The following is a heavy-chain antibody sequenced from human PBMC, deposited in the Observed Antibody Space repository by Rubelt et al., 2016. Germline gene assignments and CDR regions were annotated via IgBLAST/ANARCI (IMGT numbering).Heavy chain of an antibody. CDR3: ARGLGGFDY. Sequence: QVQLQESGPGLVKPSETLSLTCTVSGYSISSGYYWGWIRQPPGKGLEWIGSFYHSGSTYYNPTLKSRVTISVDKSKNQFSLKLSSVTGADTAVYYCARGLGGFDYWGQGTLVTVSS. V-gene: IGHV4-38-2*02. CDR1: GYSISSGYY. D-gene: IGHD4-23*01. CDR2: FYHSGST. J-gene: IGHJ4*02.